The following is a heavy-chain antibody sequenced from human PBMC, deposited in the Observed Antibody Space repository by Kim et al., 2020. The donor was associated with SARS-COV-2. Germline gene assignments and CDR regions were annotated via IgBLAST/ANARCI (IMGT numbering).Heavy chain of an antibody. V-gene: IGHV3-74*01. CDR3: ARGGHYSYYGVDV. CDR2: INGDGSDT. Sequence: GGSLRLSCAASGFTFRNYWMHWVRQVPGKGLVWVSCINGDGSDTTYADSVKGRFTISRDSAKNTLYLQINSLRAEDTAVYYCARGGHYSYYGVDVWGQGTTVTVSS. CDR1: GFTFRNYW. J-gene: IGHJ6*02.